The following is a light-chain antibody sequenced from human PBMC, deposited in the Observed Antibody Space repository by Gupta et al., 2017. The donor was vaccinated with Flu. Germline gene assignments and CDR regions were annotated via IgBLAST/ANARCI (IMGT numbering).Light chain of an antibody. V-gene: IGKV1-39*01. CDR3: QQTYSKTPIT. J-gene: IGKJ5*01. Sequence: DIQMTQSPSSLSASVGDRVTITCRASQSISNDLSWYQQKPGKAPKVLIYAASSLQSGVPSRFSGSGSGTDFTLTISSLQPEDFATYYCQQTYSKTPITFGQGTRLEIK. CDR1: QSISND. CDR2: AAS.